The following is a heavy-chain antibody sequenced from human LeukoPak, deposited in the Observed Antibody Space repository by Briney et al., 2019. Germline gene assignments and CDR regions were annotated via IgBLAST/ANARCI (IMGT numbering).Heavy chain of an antibody. D-gene: IGHD6-19*01. J-gene: IGHJ5*02. Sequence: PSETLSLTCGVSGGSISSYYWSWIRQPPGKGLEWIGYISYSGSTNYNPSLKSRVTISVDTSKNQFSLKLSSVTAADTAVYYCARHSSAWAGWFDPWGQGTLVTVSS. CDR1: GGSISSYY. CDR3: ARHSSAWAGWFDP. V-gene: IGHV4-59*01. CDR2: ISYSGST.